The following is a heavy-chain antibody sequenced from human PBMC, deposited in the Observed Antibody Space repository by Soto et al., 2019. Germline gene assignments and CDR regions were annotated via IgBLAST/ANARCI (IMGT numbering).Heavy chain of an antibody. Sequence: PGESLKISCAASGFTFSSYAMSWVRQAPGKGLEWVSAISGSGGSTYYADSVKGRFTISRDNSKNTLYLQMNSLRAEDTAVYYCAKDLVATRSDFDYWGQGTLVTVS. CDR2: ISGSGGST. D-gene: IGHD5-12*01. V-gene: IGHV3-23*01. CDR1: GFTFSSYA. CDR3: AKDLVATRSDFDY. J-gene: IGHJ4*02.